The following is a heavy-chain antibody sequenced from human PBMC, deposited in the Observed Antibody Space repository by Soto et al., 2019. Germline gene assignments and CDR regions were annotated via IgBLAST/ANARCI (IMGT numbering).Heavy chain of an antibody. V-gene: IGHV1-3*05. Sequence: QVQLVQSGAEEKKPGPSVRVSGKASGYTFTSYAMHWLRQAPGQRLEWMGWINAGNGNTKYSQKFQGRVTITRDTSASTAYMELSSLRSEDTAVYYCARSIVVVTALDYWGQGTLVTVSS. CDR1: GYTFTSYA. CDR3: ARSIVVVTALDY. J-gene: IGHJ4*02. CDR2: INAGNGNT. D-gene: IGHD2-21*02.